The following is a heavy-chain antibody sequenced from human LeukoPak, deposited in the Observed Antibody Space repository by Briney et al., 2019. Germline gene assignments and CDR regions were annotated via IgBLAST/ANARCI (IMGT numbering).Heavy chain of an antibody. CDR3: ARQGELAIDY. D-gene: IGHD1-26*01. V-gene: IGHV4-59*08. CDR1: GGSISSFY. CDR2: MSNSRST. Sequence: SETLSLTCSVSGGSISSFYWNWIRQPPGKGLEWIGYMSNSRSTNYNPSLQSRVTMSIDTSKNQFSLKLSSVTAADTAVYYCARQGELAIDYWGQGTLVTVSS. J-gene: IGHJ4*02.